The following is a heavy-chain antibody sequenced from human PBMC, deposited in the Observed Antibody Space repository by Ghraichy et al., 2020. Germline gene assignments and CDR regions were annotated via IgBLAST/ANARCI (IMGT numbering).Heavy chain of an antibody. CDR1: GGSISSYY. V-gene: IGHV4-4*07. Sequence: SQTLSLTCTVSGGSISSYYWSWIRQPAGKGLEWIGRIYTSGSTNYNPSLKSRVTMSVDTSKNQFSLKLSSVTAADTAVYYCARTHSGSYSIWFDPWGQGTLVTVSS. CDR2: IYTSGST. D-gene: IGHD1-26*01. CDR3: ARTHSGSYSIWFDP. J-gene: IGHJ5*02.